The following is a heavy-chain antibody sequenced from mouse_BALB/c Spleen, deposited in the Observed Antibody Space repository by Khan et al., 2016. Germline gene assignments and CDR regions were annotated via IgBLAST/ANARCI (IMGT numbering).Heavy chain of an antibody. J-gene: IGHJ2*01. CDR3: ARGGLRRGYYFDY. CDR1: GYTFTSYY. V-gene: IGHV1S56*01. Sequence: QVQLQQSGPELVKPGASVRISCKASGYTFTSYYIHWVKQRPGQGLGWIGWIYPGYVNTQYNETFTGKAKLTAAKSSRTASLQLRSLPSEDSAVYFCARGGLRRGYYFDYLGQGTTLTVSS. CDR2: IYPGYVNT. D-gene: IGHD2-4*01.